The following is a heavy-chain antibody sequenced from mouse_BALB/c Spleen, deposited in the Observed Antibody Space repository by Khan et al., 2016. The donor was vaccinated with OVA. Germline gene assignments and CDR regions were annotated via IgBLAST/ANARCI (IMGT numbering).Heavy chain of an antibody. J-gene: IGHJ3*01. CDR2: ISTNYGDA. D-gene: IGHD1-1*02. V-gene: IGHV1S137*01. CDR1: GYTFTDYA. CDR3: VRGGMFAY. Sequence: QVQLQQSGAELVRPGVSVKISCKASGYTFTDYAMHWVKQRHAKSLEWIGVISTNYGDADYNQKFQGKASMTVDRSSSTVYMELARLTSEDSAIYYCVRGGMFAYWGQGTLVTVSA.